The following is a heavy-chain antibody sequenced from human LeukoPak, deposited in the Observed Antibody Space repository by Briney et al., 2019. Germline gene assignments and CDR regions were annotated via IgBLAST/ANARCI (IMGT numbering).Heavy chain of an antibody. Sequence: PGGSLRLSCAASGFTFSTYSMNWVRQAPGKGLEWVSSISSTSSYISYTDSVKGRFTISRDNAKNSLYLQVNSLRAEDTAVYYCARGGLPSFRFLDYWGQGTLVTVSS. CDR2: ISSTSSYI. D-gene: IGHD3-10*01. J-gene: IGHJ4*02. CDR3: ARGGLPSFRFLDY. V-gene: IGHV3-21*01. CDR1: GFTFSTYS.